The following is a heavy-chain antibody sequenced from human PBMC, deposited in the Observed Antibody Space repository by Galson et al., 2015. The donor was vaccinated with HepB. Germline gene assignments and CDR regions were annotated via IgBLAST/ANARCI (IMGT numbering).Heavy chain of an antibody. V-gene: IGHV3-7*01. J-gene: IGHJ3*02. CDR3: AKLDFSDAFDI. Sequence: SLRLSGAASGFTFSSYWMSWVRQAPGKGLEWVANIKQDGSEKYYVDSVKGRFTISRDNAKNSLYLQMNSLRAEDKAVYYCAKLDFSDAFDIWGQGTMVTVSS. D-gene: IGHD3-3*01. CDR1: GFTFSSYW. CDR2: IKQDGSEK.